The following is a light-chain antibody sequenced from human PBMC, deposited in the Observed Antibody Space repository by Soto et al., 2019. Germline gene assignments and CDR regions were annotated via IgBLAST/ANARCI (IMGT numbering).Light chain of an antibody. J-gene: IGLJ3*02. CDR1: STDFVGYNR. CDR3: SSYTSSSRV. V-gene: IGLV2-18*02. Sequence: QSALTQPPSVSGSPGQSVTISCTGTSTDFVGYNRVSWYQQPPGTAPKLMIYEVSNRPSGVSNRFSGSKSGNTASLTISGLQAEDEADYYCSSYTSSSRVFGGGTKLTVL. CDR2: EVS.